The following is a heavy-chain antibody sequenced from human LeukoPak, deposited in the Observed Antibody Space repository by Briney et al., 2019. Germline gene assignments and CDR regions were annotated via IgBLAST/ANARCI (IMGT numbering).Heavy chain of an antibody. CDR3: ARGEHSVDS. Sequence: SETLSLTYTVSGGAIRSHYWNWIRQPAGKGLEWIGRIYSSGYTNDNPSLKSRITMSVDMSKNQFSLRLNSVTAADTAVYYCARGEHSVDSWGQGMLVTVSS. CDR1: GGAIRSHY. CDR2: IYSSGYT. D-gene: IGHD1/OR15-1a*01. V-gene: IGHV4-4*07. J-gene: IGHJ4*02.